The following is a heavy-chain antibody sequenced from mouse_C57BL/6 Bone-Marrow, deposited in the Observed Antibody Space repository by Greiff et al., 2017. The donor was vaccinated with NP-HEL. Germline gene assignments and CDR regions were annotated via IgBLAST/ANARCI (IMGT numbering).Heavy chain of an antibody. CDR3: ARDQYYGSSRYFDV. V-gene: IGHV5-16*01. CDR2: INYDGSST. CDR1: GFTFSDYY. Sequence: EVHLVESEGGLVQPGSSMKLSCTASGFTFSDYYMAWVRQVPEKGLEWVANINYDGSSTYYLDSLKSRFIISRDNAKNILYLQMSSLKSEDTATYYCARDQYYGSSRYFDVWGTGTTVTVSS. J-gene: IGHJ1*03. D-gene: IGHD1-1*01.